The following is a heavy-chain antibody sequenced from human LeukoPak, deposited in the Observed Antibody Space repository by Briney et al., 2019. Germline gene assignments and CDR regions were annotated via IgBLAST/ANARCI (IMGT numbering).Heavy chain of an antibody. CDR1: GGSISSGGYY. CDR3: ARGLSSSWTAHYFDY. CDR2: IYYSGST. D-gene: IGHD6-13*01. Sequence: PSETLSLTCTVSGGSISSGGYYWSWIRQHPGKGLEWIGYIYYSGSTYYNPSLKSRVTISVDTSKNQFSLKLSSVTAADTAVYYCARGLSSSWTAHYFDYWGQGTLVTVSS. V-gene: IGHV4-31*03. J-gene: IGHJ4*02.